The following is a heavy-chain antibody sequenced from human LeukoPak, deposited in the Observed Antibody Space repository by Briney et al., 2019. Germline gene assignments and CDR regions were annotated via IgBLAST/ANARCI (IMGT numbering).Heavy chain of an antibody. Sequence: SETLSLTCAVSNYPITSDYYWVWIRQPPGQGLEWIGQIFHSGIAHYNPSLKSRVTMSVDTSRSQFSVNLNSVTAADTAVYYCGRAGFGTAYNRFYYSMDVLRKGTTVTVSS. V-gene: IGHV4-38-2*01. CDR2: IFHSGIA. J-gene: IGHJ6*03. CDR1: NYPITSDYY. CDR3: GRAGFGTAYNRFYYSMDV. D-gene: IGHD3-16*01.